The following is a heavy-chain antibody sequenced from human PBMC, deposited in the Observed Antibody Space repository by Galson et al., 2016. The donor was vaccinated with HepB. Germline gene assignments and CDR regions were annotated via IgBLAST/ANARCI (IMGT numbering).Heavy chain of an antibody. CDR3: ARYQEMATIT. D-gene: IGHD5-24*01. CDR2: IIPIFGSA. CDR1: GGTLSSFA. V-gene: IGHV1-69*13. J-gene: IGHJ5*02. Sequence: SVKVSCKASGGTLSSFAVSWVRQAPGQGLEWMGGIIPIFGSANYAQKLQGRVTITVDESTSTAYMGLRSLRSEDTAVYYCARYQEMATITWGQGTLITVSS.